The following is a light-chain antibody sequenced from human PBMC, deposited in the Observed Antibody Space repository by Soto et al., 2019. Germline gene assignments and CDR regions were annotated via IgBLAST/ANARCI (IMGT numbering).Light chain of an antibody. CDR1: QSVSSN. J-gene: IGKJ4*01. V-gene: IGKV3-15*01. CDR3: QQYDNWPLT. Sequence: DIVGTQARGTLRGARGERCALSCRAIQSVSSNLAWYQQKPGQAPRFLIYGASTRATGIPARFSGSGSGTDFPLTTTSLPSEALPVYSSQQYDNWPLTFGGGTKVDIK. CDR2: GAS.